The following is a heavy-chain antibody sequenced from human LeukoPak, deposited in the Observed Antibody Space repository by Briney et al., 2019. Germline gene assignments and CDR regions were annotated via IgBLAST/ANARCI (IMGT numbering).Heavy chain of an antibody. CDR1: GGSISSYY. CDR3: ARHGGYSGYDYRFDY. J-gene: IGHJ4*02. Sequence: SETLSLTCTVSGGSISSYYWSWIPQPPGKGLEWIWYIYYSGSTNYNPSLKSRVTISVDTSKNQFSLKLSSVTAADTAVYYCARHGGYSGYDYRFDYWGQGTLVTVSS. CDR2: IYYSGST. V-gene: IGHV4-59*08. D-gene: IGHD5-12*01.